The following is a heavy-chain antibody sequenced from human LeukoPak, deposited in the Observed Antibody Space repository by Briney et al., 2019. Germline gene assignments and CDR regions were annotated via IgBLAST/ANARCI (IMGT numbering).Heavy chain of an antibody. CDR3: ARGSGSSTWWGRPYYFDY. Sequence: PGGSRRLSCAASGFTFSSYWMSWVRQAPGKVLEHFSAISTDGKNTHYVESVKGRFTISRDNSKKTVHLQMGSLGPEDMAVYYCARGSGSSTWWGRPYYFDYWGQGSLVTVSS. CDR2: ISTDGKNT. D-gene: IGHD6-13*01. V-gene: IGHV3-64*02. CDR1: GFTFSSYW. J-gene: IGHJ4*02.